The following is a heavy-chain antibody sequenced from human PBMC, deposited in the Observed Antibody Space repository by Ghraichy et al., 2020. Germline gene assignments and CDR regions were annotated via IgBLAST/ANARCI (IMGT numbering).Heavy chain of an antibody. Sequence: SETLSLTCTVSGGSISSYYWSWIRQPPGKGLEWIGYIYYSGSTNYNPSLKSRVTISVDTSKNQFSLKLSSVTAADTAVYYCARQKSGSPWYFDYWGQGTLVTVSS. D-gene: IGHD1-26*01. CDR1: GGSISSYY. V-gene: IGHV4-59*08. CDR2: IYYSGST. CDR3: ARQKSGSPWYFDY. J-gene: IGHJ4*02.